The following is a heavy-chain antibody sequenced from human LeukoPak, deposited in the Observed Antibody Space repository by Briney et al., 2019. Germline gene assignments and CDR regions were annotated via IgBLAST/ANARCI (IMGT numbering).Heavy chain of an antibody. CDR2: IYYSGST. J-gene: IGHJ6*02. CDR3: AGDLCSGGSCYSNYYGMDV. D-gene: IGHD2-15*01. Sequence: SETLSLTCTVSGGSISSSSYYWGWIRQPPGKGLEWIGSIYYSGSTYYNPSLKSRVTISVDTSKNQFSLKLSSVTAADTAVYYCAGDLCSGGSCYSNYYGMDVWGQGTTVTVSS. CDR1: GGSISSSSYY. V-gene: IGHV4-39*07.